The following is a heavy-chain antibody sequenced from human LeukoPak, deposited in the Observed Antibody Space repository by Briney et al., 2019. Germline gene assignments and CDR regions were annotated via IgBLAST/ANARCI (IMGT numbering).Heavy chain of an antibody. J-gene: IGHJ4*02. D-gene: IGHD6-13*01. CDR2: ISNSGGST. Sequence: GGSLRLSCAASGFTFSNYAISWVRQAPGKGLEWVSAISNSGGSTYYADSVKGRFTISRDNSKNTLYLQMNSLRAEDTAVYSCAKASGTGITAAGSSYYFDYWGQGALVTVSS. V-gene: IGHV3-23*01. CDR3: AKASGTGITAAGSSYYFDY. CDR1: GFTFSNYA.